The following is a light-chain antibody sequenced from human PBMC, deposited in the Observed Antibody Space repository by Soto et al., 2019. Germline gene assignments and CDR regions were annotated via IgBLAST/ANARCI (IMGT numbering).Light chain of an antibody. CDR3: QHYNNWVGT. V-gene: IGKV3-15*01. CDR2: GAS. J-gene: IGKJ4*01. CDR1: QTISSN. Sequence: VVMTQSPATLSVSPGERATLSCRANQTISSNLAWYQQKPGQAPRLLIYGASTRATGIPARFSGSGSGTEFTLTISSLQSEDFTVYYCQHYNNWVGTFGGGTKVDI.